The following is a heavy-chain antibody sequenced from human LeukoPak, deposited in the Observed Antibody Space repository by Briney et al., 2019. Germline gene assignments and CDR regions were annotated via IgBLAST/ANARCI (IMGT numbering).Heavy chain of an antibody. J-gene: IGHJ5*02. D-gene: IGHD3-10*01. V-gene: IGHV1-69*08. Sequence: SVKVSCKTSGGTFLSHTFSWVRQAPGHGLEWIGKITPVIGTAKYAQTFQGRVSIYTDKATTTVYMDLSGLRPDDTADYYCARVNLRGSNYNWFDPWGQGTRVIVSS. CDR2: ITPVIGTA. CDR3: ARVNLRGSNYNWFDP. CDR1: GGTFLSHT.